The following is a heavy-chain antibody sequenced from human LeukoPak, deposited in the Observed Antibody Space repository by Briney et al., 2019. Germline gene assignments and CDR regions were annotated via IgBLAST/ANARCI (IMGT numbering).Heavy chain of an antibody. V-gene: IGHV3-15*01. D-gene: IGHD3-9*01. J-gene: IGHJ4*02. Sequence: GGSLRLSCAAFGFTFSNAWMSWVRQAQGKGLEWVGRIKSKTDGGTTDYAAPVKGRFTISRDDSKNTLYLQMNSLKTEDTAVYYCTTDPFEIFGYWREGTLVTVCS. CDR2: IKSKTDGGTT. CDR3: TTDPFEIFGY. CDR1: GFTFSNAW.